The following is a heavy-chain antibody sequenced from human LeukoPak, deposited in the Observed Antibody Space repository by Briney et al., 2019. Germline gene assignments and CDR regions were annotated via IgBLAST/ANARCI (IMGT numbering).Heavy chain of an antibody. J-gene: IGHJ4*02. CDR3: ASHGYSSGWYSYYFDY. CDR2: IRYDGSNK. D-gene: IGHD6-19*01. CDR1: GFTFSSYG. V-gene: IGHV3-30*02. Sequence: GGSLRLSCAVSGFTFSSYGMHWVRQAPGGGLEWVAFIRYDGSNKYYADSVKGRFTISRDNSKNTLYLQMNSLRAEDTAVYYCASHGYSSGWYSYYFDYWGQGTLVTVSS.